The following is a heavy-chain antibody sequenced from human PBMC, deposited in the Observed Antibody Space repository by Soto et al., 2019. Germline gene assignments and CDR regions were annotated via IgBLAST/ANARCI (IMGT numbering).Heavy chain of an antibody. CDR1: GFTFSDYG. V-gene: IGHV1-18*01. CDR2: ISAFNGET. Sequence: QIQLVQSGAEVKKPGASVKVSCKASGFTFSDYGFSWVRQAPGRGLEWMGWISAFNGETNYTQKSEGRVAMTTDAATTTAYMELRSLTVDDPAVYYCVRDQQWLLPVPLNFDYWGQGTVVTVSS. D-gene: IGHD6-19*01. CDR3: VRDQQWLLPVPLNFDY. J-gene: IGHJ4*02.